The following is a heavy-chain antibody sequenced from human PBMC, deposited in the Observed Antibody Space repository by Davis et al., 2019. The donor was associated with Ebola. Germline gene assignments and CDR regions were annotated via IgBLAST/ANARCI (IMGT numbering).Heavy chain of an antibody. V-gene: IGHV1-18*01. J-gene: IGHJ4*02. Sequence: ASVKVSCKASGYTFTSYGISWVRQAPGQGLEWMGWISAYNGNTNYAQKLQGRVTMTTDTSTSTAYMELSSLRSEDTAVYYCARELEGDSSEDFWGQGTLVTVSS. D-gene: IGHD3-22*01. CDR2: ISAYNGNT. CDR3: ARELEGDSSEDF. CDR1: GYTFTSYG.